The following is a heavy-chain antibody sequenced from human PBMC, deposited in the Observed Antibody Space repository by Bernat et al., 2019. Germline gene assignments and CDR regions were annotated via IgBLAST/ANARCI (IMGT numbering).Heavy chain of an antibody. D-gene: IGHD6-13*01. CDR2: IWYDGSNK. CDR3: AREAGPGRAFDI. V-gene: IGHV3-33*01. CDR1: GFTFSSYG. Sequence: QVQLVESGGGVVQPGRSLRLSCAASGFTFSSYGMHWVRQAPGKGLEWVAVIWYDGSNKYYADSVKGRFTISRDNSKNTLYLQMNSLRAEDTAVYYCAREAGPGRAFDIWGQGTMVTVSS. J-gene: IGHJ3*02.